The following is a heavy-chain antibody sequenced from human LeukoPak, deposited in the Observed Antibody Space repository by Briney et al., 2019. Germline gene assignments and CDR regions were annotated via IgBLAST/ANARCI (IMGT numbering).Heavy chain of an antibody. CDR2: IYYSGST. CDR3: ARHDFWSEYYFGY. V-gene: IGHV4-39*01. CDR1: GGSISSSSYY. D-gene: IGHD3-3*01. Sequence: SETLSLTCTVSGGSISSSSYYWGWIRQPPGKGLEWIGGIYYSGSTYYNPSLKSRVTISVDTSKNQFSLRLSSVTAADTAVYYCARHDFWSEYYFGYWGQGTLVTVSS. J-gene: IGHJ4*02.